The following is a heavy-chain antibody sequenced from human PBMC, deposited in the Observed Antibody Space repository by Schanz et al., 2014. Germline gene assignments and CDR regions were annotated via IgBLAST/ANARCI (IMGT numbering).Heavy chain of an antibody. CDR3: AREDCSATSCYFRY. Sequence: EVQLVESGGGLVQPGGSLRLSCAASGFTFFGSFAMSWVRQAPGQGLEWVSTISGSGGDTYPADSVKGRFTISRDNSNNTVYLQMNTLRAEDTAVYYCAREDCSATSCYFRYWGQGILVPVSA. CDR1: GFTFFGSFA. D-gene: IGHD2-21*01. J-gene: IGHJ4*02. V-gene: IGHV3-23*04. CDR2: ISGSGGDT.